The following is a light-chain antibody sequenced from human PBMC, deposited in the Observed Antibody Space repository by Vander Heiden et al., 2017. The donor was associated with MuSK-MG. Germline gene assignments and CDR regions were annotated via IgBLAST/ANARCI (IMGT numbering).Light chain of an antibody. CDR2: EAS. Sequence: DIQMPQSPSSLSASVGDRVTITCRARGTIYSYLKWYQQKPEKAPKLLIVEASRLQSGVPSRFSGGGAGTEFTLTISSLQPEDFAFYYCQHRYSIPCTFGQGTKVEIK. V-gene: IGKV1-39*01. J-gene: IGKJ1*01. CDR3: QHRYSIPCT. CDR1: GTIYSY.